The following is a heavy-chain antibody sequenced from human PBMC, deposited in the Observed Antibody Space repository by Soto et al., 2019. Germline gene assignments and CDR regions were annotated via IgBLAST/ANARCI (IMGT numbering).Heavy chain of an antibody. D-gene: IGHD1-26*01. Sequence: EEQLVESGGGLVQPGGSLRLSCAISGFTFRRDWMNWVRQAPGKGLEWVAHVNQDGTQKYYVGSVKGRFTIFRDNAKNSLFLQMDSLRVEDTALYSCSGGVGDAVWGQGTLVTVSS. CDR1: GFTFRRDW. J-gene: IGHJ4*02. V-gene: IGHV3-7*04. CDR3: SGGVGDAV. CDR2: VNQDGTQK.